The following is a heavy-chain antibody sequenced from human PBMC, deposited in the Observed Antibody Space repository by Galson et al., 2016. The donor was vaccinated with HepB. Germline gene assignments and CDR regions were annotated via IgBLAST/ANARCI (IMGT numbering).Heavy chain of an antibody. Sequence: SVKVSCKASGYTFTRYAMHWVRQAPGQRLEWMGWINAGNGKTKYSQKFQGRVTMTRDTSARTAYMELSSLRSEDTAVYYCAGSVYSSGWYANWGQGTLVTVSS. CDR3: AGSVYSSGWYAN. D-gene: IGHD6-19*01. V-gene: IGHV1-3*01. CDR2: INAGNGKT. CDR1: GYTFTRYA. J-gene: IGHJ4*02.